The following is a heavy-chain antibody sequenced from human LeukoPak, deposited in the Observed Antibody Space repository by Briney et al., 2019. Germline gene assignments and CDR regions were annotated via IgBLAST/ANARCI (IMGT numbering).Heavy chain of an antibody. Sequence: SETLSLTCTVSGGSISSGSHYWSWIRQPAGKGLEWIGRIYTSGSTNYNPSLKSRVTISVDTSKNQFSLKLSSVTAADTAVYYCASVDTAMAYFDYWGQGTLVTVSS. CDR3: ASVDTAMAYFDY. D-gene: IGHD5-18*01. V-gene: IGHV4-61*02. CDR2: IYTSGST. CDR1: GGSISSGSHY. J-gene: IGHJ4*02.